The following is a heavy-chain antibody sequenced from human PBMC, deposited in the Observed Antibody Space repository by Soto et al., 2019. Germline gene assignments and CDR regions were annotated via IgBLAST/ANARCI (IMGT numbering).Heavy chain of an antibody. CDR3: STSVYCTFTTCYYYYCLDV. V-gene: IGHV1-69*01. D-gene: IGHD2-8*01. J-gene: IGHJ6*02. CDR2: IIPFFGTT. Sequence: QVQLVQSGAEVKKPGSSVKVSCKASGGTFSSYSINWVRQAPGQGLEWMGGIIPFFGTTSYAQKFQGRVTITADASTSTVYMELSSLTSEDTALYYCSTSVYCTFTTCYYYYCLDVWGQGTTVTVSS. CDR1: GGTFSSYS.